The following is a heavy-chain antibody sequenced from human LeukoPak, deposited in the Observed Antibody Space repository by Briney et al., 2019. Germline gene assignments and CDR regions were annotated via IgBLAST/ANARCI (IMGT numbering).Heavy chain of an antibody. D-gene: IGHD3-10*01. CDR1: GGSFSGYY. V-gene: IGHV4-31*11. J-gene: IGHJ5*02. Sequence: SETLSLTCAVYGGSFSGYYWSWIRHHPGKGLEWIGYIYYSGSTYYNPSLKSRVSISADTSKNQFSLKLNSVTAADTAVYYCARDLKVRGAPHNWFDPWGQGTLVTVSS. CDR3: ARDLKVRGAPHNWFDP. CDR2: IYYSGST.